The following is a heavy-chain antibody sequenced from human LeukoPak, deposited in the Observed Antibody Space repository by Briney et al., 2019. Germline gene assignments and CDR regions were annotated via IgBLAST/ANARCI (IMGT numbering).Heavy chain of an antibody. CDR1: GGSISSTSYY. J-gene: IGHJ4*02. V-gene: IGHV4-39*07. CDR2: IHYRGTT. D-gene: IGHD3-3*01. Sequence: SQTLSLTCIVSGGSISSTSYYWGWIRQSPGKGLEWIGSIHYRGTTYYNPSPLSRGTISVDTSKNQFSLKLNSVTAADTAVYFCAREGSGYSTNFDYWGQGTLVTVSS. CDR3: AREGSGYSTNFDY.